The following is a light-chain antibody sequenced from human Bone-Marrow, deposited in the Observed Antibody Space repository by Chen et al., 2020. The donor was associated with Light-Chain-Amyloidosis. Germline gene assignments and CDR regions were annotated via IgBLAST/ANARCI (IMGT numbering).Light chain of an antibody. Sequence: EIVLTQSPGTLSLSPGEGAPLSCRASQTITSNYLTGYQQKFGQTPRLLIYVSSRRVTGMPDRFTRSGYGTDFTLTINRLEPGDFAMYYCQQYCTSPLTFGGGTKVEIK. V-gene: IGKV3-20*01. CDR1: QTITSNY. J-gene: IGKJ4*01. CDR2: VSS. CDR3: QQYCTSPLT.